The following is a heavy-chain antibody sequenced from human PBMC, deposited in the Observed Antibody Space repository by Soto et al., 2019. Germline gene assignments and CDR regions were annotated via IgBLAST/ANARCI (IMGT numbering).Heavy chain of an antibody. D-gene: IGHD3-10*01. CDR3: AKEGGSMVRGVIIRRGYYYYGMDV. CDR1: GFTFSSYA. CDR2: ISGSGGST. J-gene: IGHJ6*02. Sequence: GSLRLSCAASGFTFSSYAMSWVRQAPGKGLEWVSAISGSGGSTYYADSVKGRFTISRDNSKNTLYLQMNSLRAEDTAVYYCAKEGGSMVRGVIIRRGYYYYGMDVWGQGTTVTVSS. V-gene: IGHV3-23*01.